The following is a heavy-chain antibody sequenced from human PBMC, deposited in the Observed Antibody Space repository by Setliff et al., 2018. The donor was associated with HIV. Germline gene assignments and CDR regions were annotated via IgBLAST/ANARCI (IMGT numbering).Heavy chain of an antibody. J-gene: IGHJ4*02. CDR1: GPSINIHY. CDR3: AKGAGFYGDYTFDH. Sequence: SETLSLTWTVSGPSINIHYWSWIRQSPGKGFEWIGYIYSTGSTNYNPSLQSRVTISMVASRSQFSLKVTSVTAADTAVYYCAKGAGFYGDYTFDHWGQGRQVT. D-gene: IGHD4-17*01. CDR2: IYSTGST. V-gene: IGHV4-59*11.